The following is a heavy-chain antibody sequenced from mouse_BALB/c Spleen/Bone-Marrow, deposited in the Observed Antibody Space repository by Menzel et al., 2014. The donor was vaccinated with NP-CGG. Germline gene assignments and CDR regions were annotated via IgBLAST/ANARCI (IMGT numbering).Heavy chain of an antibody. Sequence: EVHLVESGGGLVKPGGSLKLSCAASGFTFSNYGMSWVRQTPEKRLEWVATISGGGSYTFYSDSVKGRFTISRDNAKNNLYLQLSSLRSEDTALYYCARHAYYDQTEVSFVYWGQGTLVTVSA. J-gene: IGHJ3*01. CDR3: ARHAYYDQTEVSFVY. CDR1: GFTFSNYG. V-gene: IGHV5-9-2*01. D-gene: IGHD2-4*01. CDR2: ISGGGSYT.